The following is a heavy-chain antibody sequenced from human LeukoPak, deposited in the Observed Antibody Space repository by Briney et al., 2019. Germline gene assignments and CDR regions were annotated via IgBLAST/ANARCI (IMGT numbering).Heavy chain of an antibody. V-gene: IGHV4-39*07. CDR3: AKDSMVRGVITTRWSDP. Sequence: SETLSLTCTVSGGSISSSAYYWGWIRRPPGKGLEWIGSIHSSGSTYYNPSLKSRVTISVDTSKNQFSLELTSMTAADTAVYYCAKDSMVRGVITTRWSDPWAQGTLVTVSS. CDR1: GGSISSSAYY. D-gene: IGHD3-10*01. J-gene: IGHJ5*02. CDR2: IHSSGST.